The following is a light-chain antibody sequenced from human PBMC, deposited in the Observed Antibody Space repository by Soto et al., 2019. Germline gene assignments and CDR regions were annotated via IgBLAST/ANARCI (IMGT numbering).Light chain of an antibody. J-gene: IGKJ3*01. CDR2: AAA. Sequence: DIQMTQSPSSLSASVGDRVTITCRASQGIGNYLAWYQQKPGNVPKLLIYAAATLQSGVPSRFSGSGSGTDFSLTISSLQPEDVATYYCQRYNSDPLVTFGPGTKVDLK. CDR3: QRYNSDPLVT. V-gene: IGKV1-27*01. CDR1: QGIGNY.